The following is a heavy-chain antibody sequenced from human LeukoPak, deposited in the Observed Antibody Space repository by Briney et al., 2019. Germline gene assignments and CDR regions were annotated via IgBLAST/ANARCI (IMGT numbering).Heavy chain of an antibody. CDR2: INPSGGST. CDR3: ARDADFWSGYYAAEYFQH. D-gene: IGHD3-3*01. Sequence: ASVKVSCKASGYTFTSYYMHWVRQAPGQGLEWMGIINPSGGSTSYAQKFQGRVTMTRDTSTSTVYMELSRLRSDDTAVYYCARDADFWSGYYAAEYFQHWGQGTLVTVSS. V-gene: IGHV1-46*01. CDR1: GYTFTSYY. J-gene: IGHJ1*01.